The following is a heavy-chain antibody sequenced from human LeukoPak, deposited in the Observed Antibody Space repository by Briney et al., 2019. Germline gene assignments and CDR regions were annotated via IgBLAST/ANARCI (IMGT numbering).Heavy chain of an antibody. CDR1: GYHFNSYW. V-gene: IGHV5-51*01. CDR2: IYPGDSDN. D-gene: IGHD2-15*01. J-gene: IGHJ5*02. Sequence: GGALEISCKGSGYHFNSYWIGWVRQMPGKGLERMGIIYPGDSDNRYSPSFQGQVTISADKSISTAYLQWSSLKASDTAMYYCARRIVVVVAATDWFDPWGQGTLVTVSS. CDR3: ARRIVVVVAATDWFDP.